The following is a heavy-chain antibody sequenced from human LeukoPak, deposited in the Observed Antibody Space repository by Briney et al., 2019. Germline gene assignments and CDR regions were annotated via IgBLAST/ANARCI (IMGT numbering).Heavy chain of an antibody. CDR3: AKDRMGAYFTIPDY. V-gene: IGHV3-9*01. J-gene: IGHJ4*02. CDR2: ISWNGDIK. CDR1: GFTFDDYA. Sequence: GGSLRLSCAASGFTFDDYAMHWVRQAPGKGLEWVSGISWNGDIKGYADSVKVRFTISRDNAQDSLYLQINSLRPEDTAFYSCAKDRMGAYFTIPDYWGQGTLVTVSS. D-gene: IGHD2/OR15-2a*01.